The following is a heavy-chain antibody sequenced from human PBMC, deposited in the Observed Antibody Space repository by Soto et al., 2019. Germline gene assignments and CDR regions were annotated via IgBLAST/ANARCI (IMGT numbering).Heavy chain of an antibody. D-gene: IGHD2-15*01. CDR2: IWYDGSNK. Sequence: PGGSLRLSCAASGFTFSSYGMHWVRQAPGKGLEWVAVIWYDGSNKYYADSVKGRFTISRDNSKNALYLQMNSLRAEDTAVYYCATLTGGTVDYWGQGTLVTVSS. J-gene: IGHJ4*02. CDR1: GFTFSSYG. CDR3: ATLTGGTVDY. V-gene: IGHV3-33*01.